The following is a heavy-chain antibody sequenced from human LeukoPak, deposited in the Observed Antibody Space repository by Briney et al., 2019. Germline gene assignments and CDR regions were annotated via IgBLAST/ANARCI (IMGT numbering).Heavy chain of an antibody. CDR1: GGSISSNSYY. D-gene: IGHD7-27*01. J-gene: IGHJ4*02. CDR3: ARANWGFGFDY. CDR2: IYYSGST. V-gene: IGHV4-39*01. Sequence: SETLSLTCTVSGGSISSNSYYWGWIRQPPGKGLEWIGSIYYSGSTYYNPSLKSRVTISVDTSKNQFSLKLSSVTAADTAVYYCARANWGFGFDYWGQGTLVTVSS.